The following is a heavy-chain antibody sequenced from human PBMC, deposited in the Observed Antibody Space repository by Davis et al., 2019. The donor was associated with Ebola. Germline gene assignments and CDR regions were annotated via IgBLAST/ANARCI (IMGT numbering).Heavy chain of an antibody. D-gene: IGHD4-17*01. J-gene: IGHJ6*02. V-gene: IGHV4-59*01. CDR2: IYYSGST. CDR3: ARDSQDYGDYPYGHYYGMDV. CDR1: GGSISSYY. Sequence: PSETLSLTCTVSGGSISSYYWSWIRQPPGKGLEWIGYIYYSGSTNYNPSLKSRVTISVDTSKNQFSLKLSSVTAADTAVYYCARDSQDYGDYPYGHYYGMDVWGQGTTVTVSS.